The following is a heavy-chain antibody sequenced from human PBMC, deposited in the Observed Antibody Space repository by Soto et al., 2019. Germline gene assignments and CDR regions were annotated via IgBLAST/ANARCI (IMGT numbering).Heavy chain of an antibody. Sequence: EVQLVESGGGLVQPGGSLRLSCAASGFTFSSYSMNWVRQAPGKGLEWVSYISSSSSTIYYADSVKGRFTISRDNAKNSLSLQMNSLRAEDTAVYYCARGPWFGDFLSPRPYRIDYWGQGTLVTVSS. CDR1: GFTFSSYS. CDR3: ARGPWFGDFLSPRPYRIDY. D-gene: IGHD3-10*01. V-gene: IGHV3-48*01. J-gene: IGHJ4*02. CDR2: ISSSSSTI.